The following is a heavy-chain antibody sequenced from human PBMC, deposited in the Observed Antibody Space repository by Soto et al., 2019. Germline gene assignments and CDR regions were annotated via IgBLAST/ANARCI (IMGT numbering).Heavy chain of an antibody. Sequence: PGGSLRLSCVASGFTFSTYEMQWVRQAPGKGLEWVSYISNSGRTIYYADSVKGRFTISRDNAKDSLFLQMDILRAEDTAVYYCASPLVTAPHDAFDIWGQGTMVTVSS. J-gene: IGHJ3*02. CDR1: GFTFSTYE. D-gene: IGHD2-21*02. CDR3: ASPLVTAPHDAFDI. CDR2: ISNSGRTI. V-gene: IGHV3-48*03.